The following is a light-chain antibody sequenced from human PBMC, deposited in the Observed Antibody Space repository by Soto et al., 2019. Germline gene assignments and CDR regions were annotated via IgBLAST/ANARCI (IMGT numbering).Light chain of an antibody. J-gene: IGKJ3*01. CDR2: AVS. CDR1: QSLGGTY. Sequence: EIVLTQSPGTLSLSPGERATLFCRASQSLGGTYLAWYQQKPGQAPRLLIYAVSSRATGIPDRFSGSVSGTDFTLTISRLEPEDFAVYYCQQYGSSPFTFGPATKVDIK. CDR3: QQYGSSPFT. V-gene: IGKV3-20*01.